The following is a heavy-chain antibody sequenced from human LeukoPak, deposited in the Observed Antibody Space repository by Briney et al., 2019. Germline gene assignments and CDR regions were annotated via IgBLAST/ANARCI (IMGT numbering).Heavy chain of an antibody. V-gene: IGHV4-59*01. D-gene: IGHD6-19*01. CDR1: GGSISSYY. CDR2: IYYSGST. CDR3: ASIAVAGRGVLEYCFDY. Sequence: SETLSLTCTVSGGSISSYYWSWIRQPPGKGLGWIGYIYYSGSTNYNPSLKSRVTISVDTSKNQFSLKLSSVTAADTAVYYCASIAVAGRGVLEYCFDYWGQGTLVTVSS. J-gene: IGHJ4*02.